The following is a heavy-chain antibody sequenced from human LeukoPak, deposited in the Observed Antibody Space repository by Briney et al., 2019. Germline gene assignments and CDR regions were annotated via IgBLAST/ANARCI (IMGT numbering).Heavy chain of an antibody. CDR3: ARGLRSSWGIDY. D-gene: IGHD6-13*01. V-gene: IGHV1-8*01. CDR1: GYSSTSYD. J-gene: IGHJ4*02. CDR2: MNPNSGNT. Sequence: GASVKVSCKASGYSSTSYDINWVRQATGQGLEWMGWMNPNSGNTACAQKFRGRVTMTRNTSISTAYMELSSLRSEDTAVYYCARGLRSSWGIDYWGQGTLVTVSS.